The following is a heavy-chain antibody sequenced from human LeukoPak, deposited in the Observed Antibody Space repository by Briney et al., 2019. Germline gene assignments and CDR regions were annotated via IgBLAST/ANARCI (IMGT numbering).Heavy chain of an antibody. Sequence: SETLSLTCSVSGGSISSSSYYWGWIRQPPGKGLEWIGSIYYSGSTYYNPSLKSRVTISVDTSKNQFSLKLSSVTAADTAVYYCARDDYGGKGVFDYWGQGTLVTVSS. J-gene: IGHJ4*02. CDR1: GGSISSSSYY. D-gene: IGHD4-23*01. CDR2: IYYSGST. V-gene: IGHV4-39*07. CDR3: ARDDYGGKGVFDY.